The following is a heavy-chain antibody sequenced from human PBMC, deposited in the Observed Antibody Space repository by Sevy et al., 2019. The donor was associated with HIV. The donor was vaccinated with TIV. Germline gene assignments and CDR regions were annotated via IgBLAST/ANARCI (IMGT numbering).Heavy chain of an antibody. J-gene: IGHJ4*02. CDR3: ARERSCGGDCYYFDY. CDR1: GLNFDDYG. Sequence: GGSLRLSCAASGLNFDDYGMSWVRQAPGKGLEWVSAINWNGVGTSYADSVKGRFTISRDNAKNSLYVHMNSLRAEDTAFYCCARERSCGGDCYYFDYWGQGTLVTVSS. V-gene: IGHV3-20*04. D-gene: IGHD2-21*02. CDR2: INWNGVGT.